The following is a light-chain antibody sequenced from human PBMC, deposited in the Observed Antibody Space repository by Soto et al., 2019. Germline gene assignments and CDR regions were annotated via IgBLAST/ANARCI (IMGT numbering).Light chain of an antibody. V-gene: IGLV1-51*01. Sequence: QSVLTQPPSVSAAPGQKVTISCSGSSSNIGNNYVSWYQQLPGTDPKLLIYDSNKRPSGIPDRFSGSKSGTSATLGITGLQTGDEADYYCGTWDSSLSAVVFGGGTKLTVL. CDR2: DSN. CDR3: GTWDSSLSAVV. J-gene: IGLJ2*01. CDR1: SSNIGNNY.